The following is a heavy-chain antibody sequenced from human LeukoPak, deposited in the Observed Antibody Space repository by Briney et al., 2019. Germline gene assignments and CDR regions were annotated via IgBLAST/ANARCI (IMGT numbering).Heavy chain of an antibody. CDR3: ARGKGKQWLVAWLGD. V-gene: IGHV1-8*01. CDR1: GYTFTSYD. D-gene: IGHD6-19*01. CDR2: MNPNSGNT. Sequence: ASVKVSCKASGYTFTSYDINWVRQATGQGLEWMGWMNPNSGNTGYAQKFQGRVTMTRNTSISTAYMELNSLRSEDTAVYYCARGKGKQWLVAWLGDWGQGTLVTVSS. J-gene: IGHJ4*02.